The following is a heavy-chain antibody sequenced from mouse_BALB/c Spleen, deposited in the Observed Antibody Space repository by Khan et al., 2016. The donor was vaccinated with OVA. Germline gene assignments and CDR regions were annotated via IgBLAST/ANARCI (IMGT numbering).Heavy chain of an antibody. V-gene: IGHV1-59*01. D-gene: IGHD2-14*01. CDR2: IDPSNSET. J-gene: IGHJ3*01. CDR3: ARSGYAAFAY. Sequence: VELVESGPELVRPGTSVKMSCKASGYTFTSYWMNWVKQRPGQGLEWIGMIDPSNSETSLNQKFKDKATLSEDKSSNTAYMQLSSLTSEDSAVYYCARSGYAAFAYWGQGTLVTVSA. CDR1: GYTFTSYW.